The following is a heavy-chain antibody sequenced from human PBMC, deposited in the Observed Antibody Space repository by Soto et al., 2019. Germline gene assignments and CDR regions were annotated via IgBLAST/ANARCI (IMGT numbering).Heavy chain of an antibody. CDR3: ARVDGYDYGNYLDY. V-gene: IGHV1-69*12. Sequence: QVQLVQSGAEVKKPGSSVKVSCKASRGTFSNSALSWVRLAPGQGLEWMGGIIPLYGTAKYAQKFQGRVTFTADESTTTAYMELTSLRSADTAVYYCARVDGYDYGNYLDYWGQGTLVTVSS. CDR1: RGTFSNSA. D-gene: IGHD5-12*01. CDR2: IIPLYGTA. J-gene: IGHJ4*02.